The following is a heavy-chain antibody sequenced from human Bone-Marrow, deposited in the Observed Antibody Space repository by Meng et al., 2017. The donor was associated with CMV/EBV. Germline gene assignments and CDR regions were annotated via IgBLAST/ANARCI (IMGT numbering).Heavy chain of an antibody. V-gene: IGHV3-21*01. CDR2: ISSSSSYI. Sequence: GESLKISCAASGFTFSSYAMTWVRQAPGKGLEWVSSISSSSSYIYYADSVKGRFTISRDNAKNSLYLQMNSLRAEDTAVYYCAREGAPYYYDSSGHIDYWGQGTLVTVSS. J-gene: IGHJ4*02. CDR1: GFTFSSYA. CDR3: AREGAPYYYDSSGHIDY. D-gene: IGHD3-22*01.